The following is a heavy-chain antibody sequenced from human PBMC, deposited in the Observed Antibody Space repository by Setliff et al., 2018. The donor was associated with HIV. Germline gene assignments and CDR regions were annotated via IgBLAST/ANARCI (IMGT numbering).Heavy chain of an antibody. CDR1: GYTFSTNA. J-gene: IGHJ4*02. CDR3: ARGSCSGCYLSDY. CDR2: INAGDDNT. D-gene: IGHD6-19*01. Sequence: ASVKVSCKAFGYTFSTNAIHWVRQAPGQRLEWMGYINAGDDNTRYSEKFQVRVTITRDTSANTAYMELSRLRSEDTAVYYCARGSCSGCYLSDYWGLGTLVTVSS. V-gene: IGHV1-3*01.